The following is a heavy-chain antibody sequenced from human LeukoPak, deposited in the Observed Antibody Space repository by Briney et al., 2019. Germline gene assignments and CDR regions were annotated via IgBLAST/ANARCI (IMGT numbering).Heavy chain of an antibody. V-gene: IGHV4-34*01. Sequence: PSETLSLTCGVYGGSFSGYYWSWIRRTPGKGLEWIGEINHRRSTNYSPSFKTRVTMSVDTSKNQISLMLNSVTAADTAVYYCARGSRGYSYGYHRDWGQGTLVTVSS. J-gene: IGHJ4*02. D-gene: IGHD5-18*01. CDR1: GGSFSGYY. CDR2: INHRRST. CDR3: ARGSRGYSYGYHRD.